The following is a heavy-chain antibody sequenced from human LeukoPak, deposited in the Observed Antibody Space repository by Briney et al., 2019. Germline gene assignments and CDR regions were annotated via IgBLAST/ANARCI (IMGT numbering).Heavy chain of an antibody. Sequence: GWSLRLSCAASGFTFSSYWMSWVRQAPGKGLEGVANIKQDGSEKYYVDSVKGRFTISRDNGKNSLYLQMNSLRAEDTAVYYCAREARGPIQHWGQGTLVTVSS. D-gene: IGHD2-15*01. CDR3: AREARGPIQH. CDR1: GFTFSSYW. V-gene: IGHV3-7*01. CDR2: IKQDGSEK. J-gene: IGHJ1*01.